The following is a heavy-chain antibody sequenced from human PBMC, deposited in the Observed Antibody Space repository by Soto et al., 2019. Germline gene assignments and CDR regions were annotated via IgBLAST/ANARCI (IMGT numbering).Heavy chain of an antibody. CDR2: TIPIFGTA. J-gene: IGHJ6*02. CDR1: GGTFSSYA. Sequence: SVNVSCKASGGTFSSYAISWVRQAPGQGLEWMGGTIPIFGTANYAQKFQGRVTITADESTSTAYMELSSLRSEDTAVYYCARGSYSYGYYGMDVWGQGTTVTVSS. V-gene: IGHV1-69*13. CDR3: ARGSYSYGYYGMDV. D-gene: IGHD5-18*01.